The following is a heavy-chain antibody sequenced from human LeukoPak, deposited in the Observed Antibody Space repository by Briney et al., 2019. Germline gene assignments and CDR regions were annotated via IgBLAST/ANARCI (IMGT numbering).Heavy chain of an antibody. CDR3: ASTGVQLWTTFDY. Sequence: GASVKVSCKASGYTFTGYYMHWVRQAPGQGLEWMGRINPDSGCTNYAQKFQGRVTMTTDTSISTAYMGLSRVRSADTAVYYCASTGVQLWTTFDYWGQGTLVTVSS. D-gene: IGHD5-18*01. J-gene: IGHJ4*02. V-gene: IGHV1-2*02. CDR1: GYTFTGYY. CDR2: INPDSGCT.